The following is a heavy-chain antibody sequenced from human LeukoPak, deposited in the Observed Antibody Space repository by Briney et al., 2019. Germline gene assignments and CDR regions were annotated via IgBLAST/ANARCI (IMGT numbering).Heavy chain of an antibody. CDR2: ISYDGSNK. J-gene: IGHJ4*02. CDR1: GFTFSSYG. Sequence: PGGSLRLSCAASGFTFSSYGMHWVRQAPGKGLEWVAVISYDGSNKYYADSVKGRFTISRDNSKNTLYLQMNSLRAEDTAVYYCAKVWMYYYDSSGLRDYWGQGTLVTVSS. D-gene: IGHD3-22*01. V-gene: IGHV3-30*18. CDR3: AKVWMYYYDSSGLRDY.